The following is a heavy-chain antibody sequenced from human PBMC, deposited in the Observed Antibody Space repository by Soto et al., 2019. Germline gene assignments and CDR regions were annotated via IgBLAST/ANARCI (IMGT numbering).Heavy chain of an antibody. D-gene: IGHD2-2*02. Sequence: EVQLLESGGGLVQTGGSLRLSCTASGFTFSTYALSWVRQAPGKGLEWVSTISNSGGSTYYADSMKGRFTISRDNSKNTLYLQMNSLRAEDTAVYYCAKALYTTVFNFDYWGQGTLVTVSS. CDR2: ISNSGGST. J-gene: IGHJ4*02. CDR3: AKALYTTVFNFDY. V-gene: IGHV3-23*01. CDR1: GFTFSTYA.